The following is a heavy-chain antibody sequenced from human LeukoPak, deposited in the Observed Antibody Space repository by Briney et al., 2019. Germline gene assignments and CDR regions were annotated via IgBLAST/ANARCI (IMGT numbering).Heavy chain of an antibody. Sequence: PSETLSLTCTVSGGSISSGSYYWSWIRQPAGKGLEWIGRIYTSGSTNYNPSLKSRVTISVDTSKNQFSLKLSSVTAADTAVYYCGRGSQRRWLQSYSFDYWGQGTLVTVSS. CDR1: GGSISSGSYY. V-gene: IGHV4-61*02. CDR2: IYTSGST. J-gene: IGHJ4*02. D-gene: IGHD5-24*01. CDR3: GRGSQRRWLQSYSFDY.